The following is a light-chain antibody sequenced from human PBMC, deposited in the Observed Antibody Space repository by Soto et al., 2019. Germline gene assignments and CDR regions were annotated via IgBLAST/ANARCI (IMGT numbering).Light chain of an antibody. CDR1: SSDVGGYSY. J-gene: IGLJ1*01. Sequence: QSVLTQPASVSGSPGQSIAISCTGTSSDVGGYSYVSWYQQQPGKAPKLVISDVSNRPSGVSDRFSGSQSGNTASLTISGLPTEDEADYYCASYTTSSTYVFGTETKVTIL. CDR3: ASYTTSSTYV. V-gene: IGLV2-14*01. CDR2: DVS.